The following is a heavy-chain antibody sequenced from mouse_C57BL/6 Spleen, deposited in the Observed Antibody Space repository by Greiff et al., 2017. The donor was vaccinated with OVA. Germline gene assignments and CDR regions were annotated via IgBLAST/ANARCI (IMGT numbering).Heavy chain of an antibody. CDR2: IYPGDGDT. CDR1: GYAFSSYW. Sequence: QVQLQQSGAELVKPGASVKISCKASGYAFSSYWMNWVKQRPGKGLEWIGQIYPGDGDTNYNGKFKGKATLTADKSSSTAYMQLSSLTSEDSAVYFCARDLTGTGWYFDVWGTGTTVTVSS. V-gene: IGHV1-80*01. D-gene: IGHD4-1*01. CDR3: ARDLTGTGWYFDV. J-gene: IGHJ1*03.